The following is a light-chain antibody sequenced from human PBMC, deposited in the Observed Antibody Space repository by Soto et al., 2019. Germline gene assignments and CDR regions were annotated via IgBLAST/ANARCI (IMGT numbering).Light chain of an antibody. CDR2: WAS. CDR3: QQYYSTPWT. CDR1: QSVLYSSNNKNY. Sequence: DIVMTQSPDSLPVSLGGRATINRKSSQSVLYSSNNKNYLAWYQQKPGQPPKLLIYWASTRESGVPDRFSGSGSGTDFTLTVSSLQAEDVAVYYCQQYYSTPWTFGQGTKVDIK. J-gene: IGKJ1*01. V-gene: IGKV4-1*01.